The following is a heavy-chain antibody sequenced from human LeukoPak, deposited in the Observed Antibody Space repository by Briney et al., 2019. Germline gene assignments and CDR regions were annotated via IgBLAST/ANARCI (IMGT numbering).Heavy chain of an antibody. Sequence: PGGSLRLSCAASGFSFSSYWMSWVRQAPGKGLEWVANIKQDGSEKYYVDSVKGRFTISRDNAKNSLYLQMNSLRAEDTAVYYCARESEIRFLEWLFAFDYWGQGTLVTVSS. D-gene: IGHD3-3*01. CDR1: GFSFSSYW. V-gene: IGHV3-7*01. CDR2: IKQDGSEK. CDR3: ARESEIRFLEWLFAFDY. J-gene: IGHJ4*02.